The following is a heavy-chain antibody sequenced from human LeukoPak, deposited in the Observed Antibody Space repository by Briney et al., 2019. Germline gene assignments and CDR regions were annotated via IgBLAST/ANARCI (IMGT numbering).Heavy chain of an antibody. CDR3: ARYGSGSKYRDPFDS. D-gene: IGHD3-10*01. Sequence: PGGSLRLSCVASGFNFDEYAMNWVRQAPGKGLEWISCIYRDSSVIHYADSVRGRFTVSRDNAKNSMYLQMNSLRAEDTAVYFCARYGSGSKYRDPFDSWGQGTLVTVS. CDR1: GFNFDEYA. V-gene: IGHV3-48*01. CDR2: IYRDSSVI. J-gene: IGHJ4*02.